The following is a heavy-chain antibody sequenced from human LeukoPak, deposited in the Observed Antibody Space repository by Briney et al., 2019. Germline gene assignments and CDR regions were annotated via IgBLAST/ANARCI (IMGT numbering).Heavy chain of an antibody. CDR3: DTPHDILTASSTPSYFEY. CDR1: GGSFSGYY. V-gene: IGHV4-34*01. CDR2: INHSRST. D-gene: IGHD3-9*01. J-gene: IGHJ4*02. Sequence: SETLSLTCAVFGGSFSGYYWSWIRQPPGKGLEWIGEINHSRSTNYNPSLKSRVTISVDTSKNQFSLKLSSVTAADTVVYYRDTPHDILTASSTPSYFEYWGQGTLVTVSS.